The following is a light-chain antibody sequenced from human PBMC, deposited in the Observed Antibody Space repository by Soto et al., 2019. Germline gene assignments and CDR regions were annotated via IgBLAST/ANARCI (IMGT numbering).Light chain of an antibody. Sequence: QAVVTQEPSFSVSPGGTVTLTCGLSSGSVSTSYYPSWYQQTPGQAPRTLIYNTYTRSSGVPDRFSASILGDKAALTITGAQADDESDYYCVLYMGSGISVFGGGTKVTDL. CDR2: NTY. CDR3: VLYMGSGISV. CDR1: SGSVSTSYY. V-gene: IGLV8-61*01. J-gene: IGLJ2*01.